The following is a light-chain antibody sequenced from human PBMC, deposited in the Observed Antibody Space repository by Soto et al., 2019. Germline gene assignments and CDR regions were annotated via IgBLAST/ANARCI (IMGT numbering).Light chain of an antibody. CDR1: QNVNSN. J-gene: IGKJ1*01. V-gene: IGKV3-15*01. CDR3: QQHKNGPRT. Sequence: EIVMTQSPATLCVSPGERATLACRASQNVNSNVVWYQQNPGQAPRLLIYGASPRATGSPARFSGSGAGTEFSLTISSLQSEDFAVYYCQQHKNGPRTFGQGTKVDIK. CDR2: GAS.